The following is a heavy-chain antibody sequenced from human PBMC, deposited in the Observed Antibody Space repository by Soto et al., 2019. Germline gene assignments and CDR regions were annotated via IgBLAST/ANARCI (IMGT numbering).Heavy chain of an antibody. CDR1: GYTVTRHY. V-gene: IGHV1-46*03. D-gene: IGHD2-21*02. Sequence: QVQLVQSGAEVKKPGASVKVSCKASGYTVTRHYMHWVRQAPGQGLEWMGIIDPSGGSTTYAQKFQDIVTMTRDMSTRTVYMELSSLRSDDTAIYYCTRGSTVVTLDYFDSWGQGTLVTVSS. CDR3: TRGSTVVTLDYFDS. J-gene: IGHJ4*02. CDR2: IDPSGGST.